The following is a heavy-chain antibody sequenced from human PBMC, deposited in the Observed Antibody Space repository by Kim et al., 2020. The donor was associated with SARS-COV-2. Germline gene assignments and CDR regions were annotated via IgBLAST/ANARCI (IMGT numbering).Heavy chain of an antibody. CDR3: AKGAAAGPKSRLYYFDY. J-gene: IGHJ4*02. V-gene: IGHV3-23*01. D-gene: IGHD6-13*01. Sequence: GGSLRLSCAASGFTFSSYAMSWVRQAPGKGLEWVSAISGSGGSTYYADSVKGRFTISRDNSKNTLYLQMNSLRAEDTAVYYCAKGAAAGPKSRLYYFDYWGQGTLVTVSS. CDR2: ISGSGGST. CDR1: GFTFSSYA.